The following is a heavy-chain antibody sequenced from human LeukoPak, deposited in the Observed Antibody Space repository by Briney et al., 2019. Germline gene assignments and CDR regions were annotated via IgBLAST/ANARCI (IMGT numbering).Heavy chain of an antibody. Sequence: SETLSLTCTVSGGPISSYYWSWIRQPPGKGLEWIGYIYYSGSTIYNPSLKSRVTISVDTSKNQFSLKLSSVTAADTAVYYCARYGDYVFDLWGQGTLVTVSS. CDR1: GGPISSYY. D-gene: IGHD4-17*01. J-gene: IGHJ4*02. CDR2: IYYSGST. V-gene: IGHV4-59*01. CDR3: ARYGDYVFDL.